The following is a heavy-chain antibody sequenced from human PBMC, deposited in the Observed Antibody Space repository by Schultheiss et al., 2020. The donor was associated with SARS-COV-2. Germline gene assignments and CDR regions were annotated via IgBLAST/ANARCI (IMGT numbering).Heavy chain of an antibody. CDR3: VRDSPSPLLGYFDY. V-gene: IGHV3-30*01. CDR2: ISYDGSNK. D-gene: IGHD3-16*01. CDR1: GFTFSSYA. J-gene: IGHJ4*02. Sequence: GGSLRLSCAASGFTFSSYAMHWVRQAPGKGLEWVAVISYDGSNKYYADSVKGRFTISRDNSKNTLYLQMNSLRAEDTAVYYCVRDSPSPLLGYFDYWGQGTLVTVSS.